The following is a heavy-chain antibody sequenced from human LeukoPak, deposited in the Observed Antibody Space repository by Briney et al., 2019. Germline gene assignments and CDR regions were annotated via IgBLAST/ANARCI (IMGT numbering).Heavy chain of an antibody. CDR1: GFTVSSNY. CDR3: AKDLWFGGSAFDS. Sequence: GGSLRLSCAASGFTVSSNYMSWVRQAPGEGLEWVSTISGSRDNSYYADSVKGRFTISRDFSQNTLYLEMNSLTADDTALYYCAKDLWFGGSAFDSWGQGTLVTVSS. D-gene: IGHD3-10*01. CDR2: ISGSRDNS. V-gene: IGHV3-23*01. J-gene: IGHJ4*01.